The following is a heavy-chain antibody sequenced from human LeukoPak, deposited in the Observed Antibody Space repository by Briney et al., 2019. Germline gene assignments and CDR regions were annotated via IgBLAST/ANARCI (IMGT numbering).Heavy chain of an antibody. J-gene: IGHJ6*04. CDR3: AREAQDPSLLDV. CDR1: GYSISSGYY. Sequence: SETLSLTCTVSGYSISSGYYWGWIRQPPGKGLEWIGYIYYSGSTNYNPSLKSRVTISVDTSKNQFSLKLSSVTAADTAVYYCAREAQDPSLLDVWAKGPRSPSPQ. V-gene: IGHV4-61*01. D-gene: IGHD2-15*01. CDR2: IYYSGST.